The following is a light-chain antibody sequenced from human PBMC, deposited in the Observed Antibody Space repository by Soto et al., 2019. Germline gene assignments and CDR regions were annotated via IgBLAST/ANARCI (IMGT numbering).Light chain of an antibody. J-gene: IGKJ1*01. V-gene: IGKV2-24*01. CDR2: KIS. CDR1: QSLVHDYENTY. Sequence: DIVMTQTPLSSPVTLGQPASISCTASQSLVHDYENTYLSWVQQRPGQAPNLLILKISNRFSGVPDRFSGRGAGTEFTLKFSRVEADDVGIYYCLQGARFPWTFGQGTKVESK. CDR3: LQGARFPWT.